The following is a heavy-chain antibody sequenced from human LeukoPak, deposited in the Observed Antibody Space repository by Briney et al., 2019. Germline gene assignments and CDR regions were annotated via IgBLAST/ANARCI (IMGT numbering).Heavy chain of an antibody. CDR2: IIPILGIV. CDR1: GGTFSSYA. Sequence: ASVKVSCKASGGTFSSYAISWVRQAPGQGLEWMGRIIPILGIVKYAQKFQGRVTITADKSTSTAYMELSSLRSEDTAVYYCASGNCSGGSCYSGYYGMDVWGQGTTVTVSS. CDR3: ASGNCSGGSCYSGYYGMDV. J-gene: IGHJ6*02. V-gene: IGHV1-69*04. D-gene: IGHD2-15*01.